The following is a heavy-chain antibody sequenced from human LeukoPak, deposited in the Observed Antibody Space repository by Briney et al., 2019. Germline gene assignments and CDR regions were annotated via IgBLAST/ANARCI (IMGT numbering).Heavy chain of an antibody. D-gene: IGHD3-3*01. CDR1: GFSFNNYR. CDR3: ARAVYYDFWSGSPDDAFDI. CDR2: IKQDGSEK. Sequence: GGSLRLSCVASGFSFNNYRMTWVRQAPGKGLEWVANIKQDGSEKQYVDSVKGRFAISRDNAKNSLYLQMNSLRAEDTALYHCARAVYYDFWSGSPDDAFDIWGQGTMVTVSS. V-gene: IGHV3-7*03. J-gene: IGHJ3*02.